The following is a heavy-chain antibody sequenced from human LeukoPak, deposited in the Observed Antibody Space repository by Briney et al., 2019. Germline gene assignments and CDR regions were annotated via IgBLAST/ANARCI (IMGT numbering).Heavy chain of an antibody. J-gene: IGHJ4*02. D-gene: IGHD3-10*01. CDR2: IYYSGST. Sequence: SETLSLTCTVSGGSISSYYWSWLRQPPGKGLKWIGYIYYSGSTNYNPSLKSRVTISVDTSKNQSSLKLSSVTAADTAVYYCARVEEGFAFDYWGQGTLVTVSS. V-gene: IGHV4-59*01. CDR3: ARVEEGFAFDY. CDR1: GGSISSYY.